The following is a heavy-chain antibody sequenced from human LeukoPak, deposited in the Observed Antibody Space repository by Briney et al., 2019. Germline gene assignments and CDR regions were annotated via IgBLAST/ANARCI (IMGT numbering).Heavy chain of an antibody. CDR3: AGFTFFRGVITFDY. CDR1: GGSISSSSYY. V-gene: IGHV4-39*07. CDR2: VDHSGGT. Sequence: SETLSLTCTVSGGSISSSSYYWGRIRQPPGKGLEWIGSVDHSGGTYYNPSLRSRVSISVDTSKNQFSLKLSSVTAADTAVYSCAGFTFFRGVITFDYWGQGTLVTVSS. J-gene: IGHJ4*02. D-gene: IGHD3-10*01.